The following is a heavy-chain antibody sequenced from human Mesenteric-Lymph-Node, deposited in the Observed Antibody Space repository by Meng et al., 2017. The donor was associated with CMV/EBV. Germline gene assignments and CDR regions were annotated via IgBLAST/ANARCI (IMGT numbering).Heavy chain of an antibody. Sequence: NSAAWNWIRQSPSRGLEWLGRTYYRSKWYNDYVVSVKSRITINPDTSKNQFSLQLNSVTPEDTAVYYCARDPGRITIFGVALESSLDPWGQGTLVTVSS. CDR3: ARDPGRITIFGVALESSLDP. V-gene: IGHV6-1*01. J-gene: IGHJ5*02. CDR2: TYYRSKWYN. D-gene: IGHD3-3*01. CDR1: NSAA.